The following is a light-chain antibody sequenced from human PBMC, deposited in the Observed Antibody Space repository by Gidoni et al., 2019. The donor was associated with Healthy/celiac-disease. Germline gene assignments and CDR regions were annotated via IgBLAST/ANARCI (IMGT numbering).Light chain of an antibody. V-gene: IGKV1-5*03. CDR1: QSIGFW. CDR3: QQYNGHPWA. CDR2: QAS. Sequence: DIQLTQSPSTLSASAGDRVTITFRASQSIGFWLAWYRQKPGEAPSLLISQASILQSGVPSRFSGSGSRTEFTLTINNLQPDDFATYFCQQYNGHPWAFGQGTKVEIK. J-gene: IGKJ1*01.